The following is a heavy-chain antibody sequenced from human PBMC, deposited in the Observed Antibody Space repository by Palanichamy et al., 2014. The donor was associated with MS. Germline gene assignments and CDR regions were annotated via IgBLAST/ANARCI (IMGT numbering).Heavy chain of an antibody. J-gene: IGHJ4*02. V-gene: IGHV3-11*01. Sequence: QVQLVESGGDLVKPGESLRLSCAASGFTFSEYYMSWIRQAPGKGPEWLSYISSGGDIIYYADSVKGRFTISRDNAKKSLYLQMNSLRAEDTAVYYCAREYDVFSGYHYYIDSWGQGTLVTVSS. CDR1: GFTFSEYY. CDR3: AREYDVFSGYHYYIDS. CDR2: ISSGGDII. D-gene: IGHD3-3*01.